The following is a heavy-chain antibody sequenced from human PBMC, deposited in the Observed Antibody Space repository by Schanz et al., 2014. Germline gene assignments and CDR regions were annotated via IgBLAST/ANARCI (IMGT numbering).Heavy chain of an antibody. Sequence: VQLLESGGGLVEPGGSLRLSCAASGFSFSSYAMVWVRQARGKGLEWVAVIWYDGSNKYNSDSVKGRFAISRDNSKNTLFLQMNSLRAEDTAVYYCARDHTTESYYSAGPPIDYWGQGTLLTVSS. CDR1: GFSFSSYA. D-gene: IGHD1-26*01. V-gene: IGHV3-33*08. CDR3: ARDHTTESYYSAGPPIDY. CDR2: IWYDGSNK. J-gene: IGHJ4*02.